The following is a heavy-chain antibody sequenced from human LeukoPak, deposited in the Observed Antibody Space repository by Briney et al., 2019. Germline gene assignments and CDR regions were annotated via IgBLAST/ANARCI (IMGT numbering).Heavy chain of an antibody. D-gene: IGHD1-26*01. V-gene: IGHV3-15*01. CDR1: GFTFSNAW. Sequence: PGGSLRLSCAASGFTFSNAWMSWVRQAPGKGLGWVGRIKSKTDGGTTDYAAPVKGRFTISRDDSKNTLYLQMNSLKTEDTAVYYCAKDRRGSYYYRRGTRTYFDYWGQGTLVTVSS. J-gene: IGHJ4*02. CDR2: IKSKTDGGTT. CDR3: AKDRRGSYYYRRGTRTYFDY.